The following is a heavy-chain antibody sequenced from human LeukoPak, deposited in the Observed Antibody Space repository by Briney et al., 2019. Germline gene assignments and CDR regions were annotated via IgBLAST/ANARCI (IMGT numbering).Heavy chain of an antibody. CDR2: ITHDGSYK. CDR3: FTGGGFYYDS. D-gene: IGHD3-22*01. Sequence: GGSLRLSCAASGFTCSSSDMHWVRQAPDKGLEWVAVITHDGSYKYYADSVKGRFTISRDNSKNTLFLQMNSLRAEDTAVYYCFTGGGFYYDSWGQGTLVTVSS. J-gene: IGHJ5*01. V-gene: IGHV3-30*01. CDR1: GFTCSSSD.